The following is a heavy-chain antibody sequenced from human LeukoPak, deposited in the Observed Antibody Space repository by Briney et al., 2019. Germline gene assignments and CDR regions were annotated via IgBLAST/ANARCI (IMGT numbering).Heavy chain of an antibody. J-gene: IGHJ5*02. CDR1: GYSDYH. CDR3: AREGAVPGIDP. V-gene: IGHV4-38-2*02. D-gene: IGHD3-16*01. Sequence: PSETLSLTCDVSGYSDYHWGWIRQPPGKGLEWIGTISHSGTTDYKSTLESRLTISMDTSKNLFSLRLTSVTAADTAVYYCAREGAVPGIDPWGQGTLVTVSS. CDR2: ISHSGTT.